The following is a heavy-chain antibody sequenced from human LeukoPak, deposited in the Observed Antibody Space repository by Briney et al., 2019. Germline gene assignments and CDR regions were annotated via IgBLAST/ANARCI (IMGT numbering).Heavy chain of an antibody. D-gene: IGHD6-6*01. CDR1: GFTFSSYA. CDR2: ISGSGGST. V-gene: IGHV3-23*01. CDR3: AKDRIAARRENYFDY. Sequence: GGSLRLSCAASGFTFSSYAMSWVRQAPGKGLEWVSAISGSGGSTYYADSVKGRFTISRDNSKNTLYLQMNSLRAEDTAVYYCAKDRIAARRENYFDYWGQGTLVTVSS. J-gene: IGHJ4*02.